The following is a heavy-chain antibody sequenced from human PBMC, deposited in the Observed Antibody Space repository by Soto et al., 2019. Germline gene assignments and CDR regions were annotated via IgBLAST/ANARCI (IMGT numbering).Heavy chain of an antibody. CDR3: ARSAGWYAVHS. J-gene: IGHJ4*02. V-gene: IGHV4-4*02. Sequence: QVQLQESGPGLVKPSGTLSLTCAVSGDSVSSPYYWCWVRQPPGKGLEWIGEVFPTGTTSYNPSLRTRLTLSMDKSNNQFSLDLSSVTAADTAVYYCARSAGWYAVHSWGPGTLVIVSS. D-gene: IGHD6-19*01. CDR2: VFPTGTT. CDR1: GDSVSSPYY.